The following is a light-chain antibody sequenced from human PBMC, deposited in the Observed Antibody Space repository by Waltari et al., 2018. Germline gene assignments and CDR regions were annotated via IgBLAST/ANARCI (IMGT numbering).Light chain of an antibody. J-gene: IGKJ1*01. CDR3: VQAIAFPPT. Sequence: DIVMTQTPLSLPITPGEPASISCRSSQSLLHSNGNTYLHWYLQKPGQSPQLLIYGGSNRASGVPYRFSGSGSGTDFTLKISKVEAEDVGVYYCVQAIAFPPTFGQGTKVEIK. V-gene: IGKV2-40*01. CDR1: QSLLHSNGNTY. CDR2: GGS.